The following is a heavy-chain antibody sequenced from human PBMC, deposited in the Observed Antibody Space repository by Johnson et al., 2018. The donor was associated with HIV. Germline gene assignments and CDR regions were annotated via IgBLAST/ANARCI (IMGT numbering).Heavy chain of an antibody. D-gene: IGHD1-14*01. CDR3: ARDQGELRRTHAFDI. CDR2: ISYDGSNK. CDR1: AFTFSSND. V-gene: IGHV3-30-3*01. Sequence: QVQLVESGGGVVQPGGSLRLSCGASAFTFSSNDMKWVRQAPGKGLEWVAVISYDGSNKYYADSVKGRFTISRDNSKNTLYLQLNSLGHEDTAVYYCARDQGELRRTHAFDIWGQGTMVTVSS. J-gene: IGHJ3*02.